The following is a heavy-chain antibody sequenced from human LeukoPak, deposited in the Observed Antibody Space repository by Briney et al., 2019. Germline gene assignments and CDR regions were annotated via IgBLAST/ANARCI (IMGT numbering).Heavy chain of an antibody. V-gene: IGHV3-23*01. J-gene: IGHJ4*02. D-gene: IGHD2-21*01. CDR2: IDKIGVGT. CDR3: AKDYVVGSIDY. CDR1: GFTLSSYA. Sequence: GGSLRLSCAASGFTLSSYAMSWIRQAPGKGLEWVSSIDKIGVGTYYADSVRGRFTISRDNSKNTLFLQMNSLRAEDSAVYYCAKDYVVGSIDYWGQGTLVTVSS.